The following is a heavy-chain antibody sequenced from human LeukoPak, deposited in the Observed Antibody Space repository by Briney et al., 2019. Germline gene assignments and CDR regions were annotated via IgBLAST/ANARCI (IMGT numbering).Heavy chain of an antibody. J-gene: IGHJ6*02. CDR3: ARDRSYRMDV. Sequence: GGSLRLSCAPSGFTFSSCAMNWVRQAPGKGLEWVSSISGSGDSTYYADSVKGRFTISRDNSKNTLYLQVSSLRAEDTAVYYCARDRSYRMDVWGQGTTVTVSS. CDR2: ISGSGDST. CDR1: GFTFSSCA. V-gene: IGHV3-23*01.